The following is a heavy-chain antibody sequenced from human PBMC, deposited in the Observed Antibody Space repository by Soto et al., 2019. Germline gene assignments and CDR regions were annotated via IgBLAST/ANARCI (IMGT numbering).Heavy chain of an antibody. Sequence: PGGSLRLSCAASGFTFSSYAMHWVRQAPGKGLEWVAVISYDGSNKYYADSVKGRFTISRDNSKNTLYLQMNSLRAEDTAVYYCARDGGPLGCSGGSCYSYYFDYWGQGTLVTVSS. CDR2: ISYDGSNK. CDR3: ARDGGPLGCSGGSCYSYYFDY. J-gene: IGHJ4*02. D-gene: IGHD2-15*01. CDR1: GFTFSSYA. V-gene: IGHV3-30-3*01.